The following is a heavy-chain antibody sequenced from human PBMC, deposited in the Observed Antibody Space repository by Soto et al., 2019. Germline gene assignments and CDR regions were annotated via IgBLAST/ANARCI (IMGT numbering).Heavy chain of an antibody. CDR1: GGSISSGGYS. CDR3: AAYDILTGYYTHSTPDAFDI. CDR2: IYHSGST. J-gene: IGHJ3*02. Sequence: SETLSLTCAVSGGSISSGGYSWSWIRQPPGKGLEWIGYIYHSGSTYYNPSLKSRVTISVDRSKNQFSLKLSSVTAADTAVYYCAAYDILTGYYTHSTPDAFDIWGQGTMVTVSS. D-gene: IGHD3-9*01. V-gene: IGHV4-30-2*01.